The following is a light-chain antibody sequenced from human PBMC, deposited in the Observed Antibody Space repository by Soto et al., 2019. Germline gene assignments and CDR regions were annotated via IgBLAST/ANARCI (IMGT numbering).Light chain of an antibody. J-gene: IGKJ2*01. V-gene: IGKV1-39*01. Sequence: DIQMTQSPSSLSASVGDRVTITCRASQSISSYLNWYRQKPGKVPEVLIYGASSLQDGVSSRFTGSASRTYFTLTISSLQPEDFATYYCQQAYDFPHTFGQGTKVEV. CDR2: GAS. CDR3: QQAYDFPHT. CDR1: QSISSY.